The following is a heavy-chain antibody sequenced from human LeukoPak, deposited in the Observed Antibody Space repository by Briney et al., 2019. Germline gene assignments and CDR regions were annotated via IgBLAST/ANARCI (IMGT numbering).Heavy chain of an antibody. CDR2: ISSYSGAT. D-gene: IGHD3-10*01. Sequence: GGSLRLSCAASGLTFSASNMNWVRQAPGKGLEWISYISSYSGATYYADSVKGRFTIFRDDAKNSLYLQMNSLRDEDTAVYYCARVRSGSYFDYWGQGTLVTVSS. V-gene: IGHV3-48*02. CDR3: ARVRSGSYFDY. CDR1: GLTFSASN. J-gene: IGHJ4*02.